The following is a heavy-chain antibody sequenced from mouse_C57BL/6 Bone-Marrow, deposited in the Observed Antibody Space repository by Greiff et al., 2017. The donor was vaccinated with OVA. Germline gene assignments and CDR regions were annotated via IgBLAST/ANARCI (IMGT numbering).Heavy chain of an antibody. CDR1: GYTFTSYW. Sequence: VKLQESGAELVKPGASVKLSCKASGYTFTSYWMHWVKQRPGQGLEWIGMIHPNSGSTNSNEKFKSKATLTVDKSSSTAYMQLSSLTSEDSAVYYFARVEIYYYGSSYYFDYWGQGTTLTVSS. CDR3: ARVEIYYYGSSYYFDY. D-gene: IGHD1-1*01. J-gene: IGHJ2*01. CDR2: IHPNSGST. V-gene: IGHV1-64*01.